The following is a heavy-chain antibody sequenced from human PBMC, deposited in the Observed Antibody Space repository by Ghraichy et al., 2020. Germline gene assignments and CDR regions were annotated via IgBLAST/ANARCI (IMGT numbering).Heavy chain of an antibody. J-gene: IGHJ4*02. CDR2: IYYSGST. CDR1: GCSISSSSYY. CDR3: ARLGYCSGGSCYTGTYYFDY. V-gene: IGHV4-39*01. D-gene: IGHD2-15*01. Sequence: SETLSLTCTVSGCSISSSSYYWGWIRQPPGKGLEWIGSIYYSGSTYYNPSLKSRVTISVDTSKNQFSLKLSSVTAADTAVYYCARLGYCSGGSCYTGTYYFDYWGQGTLVTVSS.